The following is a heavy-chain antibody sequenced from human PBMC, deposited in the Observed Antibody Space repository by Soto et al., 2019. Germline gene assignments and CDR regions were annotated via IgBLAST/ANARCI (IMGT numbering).Heavy chain of an antibody. J-gene: IGHJ2*01. CDR3: AKYHYYDTSGYPSINWYFDL. CDR2: ISGSGGST. Sequence: EVQLLDSGGGLVQPGGSLRLSCAASGLTFSSYAMSWVRQAPGKGLEWVSAISGSGGSTHYADSVKGRFTISRDNSKNTLYLQMNSLTAADTAVYYSAKYHYYDTSGYPSINWYFDLWGRGTLVTVSS. V-gene: IGHV3-23*01. CDR1: GLTFSSYA. D-gene: IGHD3-22*01.